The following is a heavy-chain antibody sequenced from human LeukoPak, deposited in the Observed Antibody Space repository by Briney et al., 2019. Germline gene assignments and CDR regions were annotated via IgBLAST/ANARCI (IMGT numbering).Heavy chain of an antibody. J-gene: IGHJ4*02. D-gene: IGHD3-10*01. Sequence: GGSLRLSCAASGFIFSSYGMHWVRQAPGKGLEWVSFIRYDGSNKYYGDAVRGRFTISRDNSKNTLYLQMNSLRAEDTAVYYCARDLSEIWFGELLFDYWGQGTLVTVSS. V-gene: IGHV3-30*02. CDR2: IRYDGSNK. CDR1: GFIFSSYG. CDR3: ARDLSEIWFGELLFDY.